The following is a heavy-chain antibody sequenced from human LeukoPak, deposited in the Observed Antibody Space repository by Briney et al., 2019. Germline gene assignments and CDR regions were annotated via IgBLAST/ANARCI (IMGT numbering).Heavy chain of an antibody. J-gene: IGHJ2*01. D-gene: IGHD4-17*01. Sequence: SETLSLTCAVYGGSFRGYYWSWIRQPPGKGLEWIGEINHSGSTNYNPSLKSRVTISVDTPKNQFSLKLSSVTAADTAVYYCETYGDYSGYFDLWGRGTLVTVSS. CDR1: GGSFRGYY. V-gene: IGHV4-34*01. CDR3: ETYGDYSGYFDL. CDR2: INHSGST.